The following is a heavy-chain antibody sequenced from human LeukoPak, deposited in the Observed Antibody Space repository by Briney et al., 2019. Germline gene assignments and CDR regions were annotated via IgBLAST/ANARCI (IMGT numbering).Heavy chain of an antibody. V-gene: IGHV1-46*01. J-gene: IGHJ4*02. CDR3: ARDPSTDYGWELRYFDY. Sequence: GASVKVSCKASGYTFTSYYMHWVRQAPGQGLEWMGIINPSGGSTSYAQKFQGRVTMTRDTSTSTVYMELSSLRSEDTAVYYCARDPSTDYGWELRYFDYWGQGTLVTVSS. D-gene: IGHD1-26*01. CDR1: GYTFTSYY. CDR2: INPSGGST.